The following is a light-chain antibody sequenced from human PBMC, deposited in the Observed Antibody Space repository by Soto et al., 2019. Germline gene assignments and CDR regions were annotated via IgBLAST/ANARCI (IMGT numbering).Light chain of an antibody. Sequence: DVVMTQSPLSLPVTPGEPASISCRSSQPLLHSNGYNYLDWYLQRPGQSPQLLIFLGSNRASGVTDRFSGSGSGTDFTLKISRVEAEDVGVYYCMQALQTPRTFGQGTKLEIK. J-gene: IGKJ2*02. V-gene: IGKV2-28*01. CDR2: LGS. CDR3: MQALQTPRT. CDR1: QPLLHSNGYNY.